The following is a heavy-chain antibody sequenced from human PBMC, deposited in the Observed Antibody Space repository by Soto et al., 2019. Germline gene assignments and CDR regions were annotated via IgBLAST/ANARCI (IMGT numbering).Heavy chain of an antibody. CDR1: GGSLTGNF. V-gene: IGHV4-34*01. CDR3: ARSPQRINLARGLLGSWFDS. D-gene: IGHD3-10*01. J-gene: IGHJ5*01. CDR2: VKQSGST. Sequence: SSETLSLTCAVYGGSLTGNFWAWIRQSPGKGLEWIGEVKQSGSTNYNPSLKSRVTISVDTSRIQISLNVNSVTAADTAVYYCARSPQRINLARGLLGSWFDSWAQGISVTVSS.